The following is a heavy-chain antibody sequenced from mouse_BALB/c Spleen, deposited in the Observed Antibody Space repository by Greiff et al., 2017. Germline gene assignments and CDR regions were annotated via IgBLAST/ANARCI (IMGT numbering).Heavy chain of an antibody. V-gene: IGHV1-5*01. D-gene: IGHD4-1*01. CDR1: GYSFTSYW. CDR2: IYPGNSDT. J-gene: IGHJ4*01. Sequence: EVQLQQSGTVLARPGASVKMSCKASGYSFTSYWMHWVKQRPGQGLEWIGAIYPGNSDTSYNQKFKGKAKLTAVTSASTAYMELSSLTNEDSAVYYCTRGHLGRAMDYWGQGTSVTVSS. CDR3: TRGHLGRAMDY.